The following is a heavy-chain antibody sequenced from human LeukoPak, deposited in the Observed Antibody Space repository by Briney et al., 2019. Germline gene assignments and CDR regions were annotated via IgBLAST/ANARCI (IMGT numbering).Heavy chain of an antibody. J-gene: IGHJ5*02. V-gene: IGHV3-66*01. D-gene: IGHD2-2*01. CDR2: IYSGGST. CDR1: GFTVSSNY. Sequence: PGGSLRLSCAASGFTVSSNYMSWVRQAPGKGLEWVSVIYSGGSTYYADSVKGRFTISRDNSKNTLYLQMNSLRAEDTAVYYCATVYPWASSTSVGWFDPWGQGTLVTVSS. CDR3: ATVYPWASSTSVGWFDP.